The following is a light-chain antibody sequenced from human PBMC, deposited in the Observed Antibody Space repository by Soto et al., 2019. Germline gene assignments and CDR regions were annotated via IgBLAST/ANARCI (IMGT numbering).Light chain of an antibody. J-gene: IGKJ4*01. CDR3: QQRSNWPLT. CDR1: QSISNY. Sequence: EIVLTHAPATLSGSPVERSTLSCRASQSISNYVAWYQQRPGQAPRLLIYDASNRATGIPARFSGSGSGTDFTLTISRLEPEDFAVYYCQQRSNWPLTFGGGTKVDIK. V-gene: IGKV3-11*01. CDR2: DAS.